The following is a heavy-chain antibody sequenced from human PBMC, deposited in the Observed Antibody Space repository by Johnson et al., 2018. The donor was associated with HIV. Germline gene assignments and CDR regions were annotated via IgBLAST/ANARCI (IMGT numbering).Heavy chain of an antibody. J-gene: IGHJ3*02. Sequence: QVQLVESGGGLVKPGGSLRLSCAASGFTFSNYAIHWVRQAPGKGLEWVALISHDGSDKYYADSVKGRFTISRDNSKNTLYLQMNSLRAEDTAVYYCAREGPPRAFDIWGQGTMVTVSS. V-gene: IGHV3-30-3*01. CDR3: AREGPPRAFDI. CDR1: GFTFSNYA. CDR2: ISHDGSDK.